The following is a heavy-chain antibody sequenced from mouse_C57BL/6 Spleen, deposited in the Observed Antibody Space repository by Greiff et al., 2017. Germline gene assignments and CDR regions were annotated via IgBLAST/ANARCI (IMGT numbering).Heavy chain of an antibody. CDR2: ISYDGSN. J-gene: IGHJ3*01. CDR1: GYSITSGYY. V-gene: IGHV3-6*01. Sequence: VQLKESGPGLVKPSQSLSLSCSVTGYSITSGYYWNWIRQFPGNKLEWMGYISYDGSNNYNPSLKNRISITRDTSKNQFFLKLNSVTTEDTATDYCARDYGSSYVPFAYWGQGTLVTVAA. CDR3: ARDYGSSYVPFAY. D-gene: IGHD1-1*01.